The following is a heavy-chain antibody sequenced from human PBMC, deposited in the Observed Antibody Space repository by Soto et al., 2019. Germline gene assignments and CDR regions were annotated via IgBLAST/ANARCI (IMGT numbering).Heavy chain of an antibody. D-gene: IGHD3-22*01. V-gene: IGHV3-30*03. Sequence: QVQLVESGGGVVQPGRSLRLSCAASGFTFSSYGMHWVRQAPGKGLEWVAVISYDGSNKYYADSVKGRFTISRDNSKNTLYLQMNSLRAEDTAVYYCVYNRLSGYVWSAFDIWGQGTMVTVSS. CDR3: VYNRLSGYVWSAFDI. CDR1: GFTFSSYG. J-gene: IGHJ3*02. CDR2: ISYDGSNK.